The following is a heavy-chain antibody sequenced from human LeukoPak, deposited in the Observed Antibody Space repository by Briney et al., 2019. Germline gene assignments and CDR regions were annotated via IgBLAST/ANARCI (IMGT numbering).Heavy chain of an antibody. J-gene: IGHJ4*02. CDR3: AKDLGARGEWELPHFDY. CDR1: GFTFDDYA. CDR2: ISWNSGSI. V-gene: IGHV3-9*01. D-gene: IGHD1-26*01. Sequence: PGGSLRLSCAAFGFTFDDYAMHWVRQAPGKGLEWVSGISWNSGSIGYADSVKGRFTISRDNAKNSLYLQMNSLRAEDTALYYCAKDLGARGEWELPHFDYWGQGTLVTVSS.